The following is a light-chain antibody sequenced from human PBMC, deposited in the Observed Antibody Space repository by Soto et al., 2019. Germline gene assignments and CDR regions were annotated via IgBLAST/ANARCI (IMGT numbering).Light chain of an antibody. CDR2: GAS. Sequence: EIVLTQSPGTLSLSPGERATLSCRASQSVSSSYLAWYQQKPGKAPSLLIYGASSRATGNPDRFSGSGAGTDFTLTISRLEPEDFAVYFCQQYGNSPPNTFGQGTKVEIK. CDR3: QQYGNSPPNT. J-gene: IGKJ2*01. CDR1: QSVSSSY. V-gene: IGKV3-20*01.